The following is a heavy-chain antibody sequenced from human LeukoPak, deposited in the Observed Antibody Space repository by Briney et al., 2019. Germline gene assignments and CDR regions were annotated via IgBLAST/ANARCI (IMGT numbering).Heavy chain of an antibody. CDR2: INPNSGGT. CDR3: ATLEYYDFWSGYG. D-gene: IGHD3-3*01. CDR1: GYTFTGYY. Sequence: ASVKVSCKASGYTFTGYYMHWVRQAPGQGLESMGWINPNSGGTNYAQKFQGRVTMTRDTSISTAYMELSRLRSDDTAVYYCATLEYYDFWSGYGWGQGTLVTVSS. V-gene: IGHV1-2*02. J-gene: IGHJ4*02.